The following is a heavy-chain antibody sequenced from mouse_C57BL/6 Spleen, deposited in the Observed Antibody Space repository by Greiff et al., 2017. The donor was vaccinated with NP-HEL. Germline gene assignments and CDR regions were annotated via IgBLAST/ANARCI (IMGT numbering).Heavy chain of an antibody. Sequence: VQLQQSGPELVKPGASVKIPCKASGYTFTDYNMDWVKQSHGKSLEWIGDINPNNGGTIYNQKFKGKATLTVDKSSSTAYMELRSLTSEDTAVYYCARQRYGSEAMDYWGQGTSVTVSS. D-gene: IGHD1-1*01. J-gene: IGHJ4*01. V-gene: IGHV1-18*01. CDR3: ARQRYGSEAMDY. CDR1: GYTFTDYN. CDR2: INPNNGGT.